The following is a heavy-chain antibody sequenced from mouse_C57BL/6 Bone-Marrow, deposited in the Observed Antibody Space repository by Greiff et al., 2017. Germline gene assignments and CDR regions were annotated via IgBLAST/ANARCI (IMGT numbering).Heavy chain of an antibody. V-gene: IGHV1-18*01. D-gene: IGHD2-3*01. CDR3: ASYDGYYGPFAY. Sequence: EVKLQQSGPELVKPGASVKIPCKASGYTFTDYNMDWVKQSHGTSLEWIGDFNPNNGGTIYNQKFKGKATLTVDKYSSTAYMELRSLTSEDTAVYYCASYDGYYGPFAYWGQGTLVTVSA. J-gene: IGHJ3*01. CDR1: GYTFTDYN. CDR2: FNPNNGGT.